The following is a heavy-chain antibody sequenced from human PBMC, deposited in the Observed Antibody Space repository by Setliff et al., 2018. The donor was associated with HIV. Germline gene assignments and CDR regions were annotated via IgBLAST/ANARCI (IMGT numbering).Heavy chain of an antibody. D-gene: IGHD6-19*01. Sequence: PGGSLRLSCAASGFTFSTHEMNWVRQAPGKGLEWVSYISSSSNTIYYPDSVKGRFTIFRDNAKNSLYLQMNSLRAEDTAVYYCARVGSSGWYGEKGFDYWGQGTLVTVS. J-gene: IGHJ4*02. V-gene: IGHV3-48*01. CDR2: ISSSSNTI. CDR1: GFTFSTHE. CDR3: ARVGSSGWYGEKGFDY.